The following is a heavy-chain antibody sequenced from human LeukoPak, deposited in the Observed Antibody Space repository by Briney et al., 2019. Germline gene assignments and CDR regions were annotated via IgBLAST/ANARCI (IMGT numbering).Heavy chain of an antibody. D-gene: IGHD3-22*01. Sequence: GGSLRLSCQASGFTFYMYAMGWVRQAPGKGLEWVASMCGTAGCTFYPDSVKGRFTISRDNSKNVLYLRMNSLTAEDTAIYYCAKDRPNFHENSGHYYRRDGDSWGQGTLVTVSS. V-gene: IGHV3-23*01. CDR2: MCGTAGCT. J-gene: IGHJ5*01. CDR3: AKDRPNFHENSGHYYRRDGDS. CDR1: GFTFYMYA.